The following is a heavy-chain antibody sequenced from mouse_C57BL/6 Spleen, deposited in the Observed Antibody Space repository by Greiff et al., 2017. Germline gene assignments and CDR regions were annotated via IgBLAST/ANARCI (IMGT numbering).Heavy chain of an antibody. CDR1: GYTFTSSW. CDR3: ARCTVVRYFDV. D-gene: IGHD1-1*01. CDR2: IHPNSGST. Sequence: QVQLQQPGAELVKPGASVKLSCKASGYTFTSSWMHWVKQRPGQGLEWIGMIHPNSGSTNYNEKFKSKATLTVDKSSITAYMQLSSLTSEDSAVYYCARCTVVRYFDVWGTGTTVTVSS. V-gene: IGHV1-64*01. J-gene: IGHJ1*03.